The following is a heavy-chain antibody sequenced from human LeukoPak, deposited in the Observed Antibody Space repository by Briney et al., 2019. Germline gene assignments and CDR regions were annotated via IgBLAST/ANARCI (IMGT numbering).Heavy chain of an antibody. V-gene: IGHV4-59*01. CDR3: ARVWGDIVVVPPYMDV. J-gene: IGHJ6*03. D-gene: IGHD2-2*01. CDR1: GGSISSYY. Sequence: SETLSLTCTVSGGSISSYYGSWIRQPPGKGLEWIGYIYYSGRTNYNPSLKSRVTISVDTSKNHFSLKLSSVTAADTAVYYCARVWGDIVVVPPYMDVWGKGTTVTVSS. CDR2: IYYSGRT.